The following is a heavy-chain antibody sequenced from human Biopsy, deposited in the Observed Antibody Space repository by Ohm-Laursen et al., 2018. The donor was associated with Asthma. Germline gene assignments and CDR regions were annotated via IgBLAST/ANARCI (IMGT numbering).Heavy chain of an antibody. V-gene: IGHV4-59*01. CDR2: VYWTGST. CDR3: VRAVRNEQWLAPFDY. CDR1: GGSISSFY. J-gene: IGHJ4*02. Sequence: TLSLTCSVYGGSISSFYWSWIRQSPEKGLEWMGYVYWTGSTNYNPSLKSRITMSVDTSKNRMFLELTSATAAGTAIYYCVRAVRNEQWLAPFDYWGQGKPVTVSS. D-gene: IGHD6-19*01.